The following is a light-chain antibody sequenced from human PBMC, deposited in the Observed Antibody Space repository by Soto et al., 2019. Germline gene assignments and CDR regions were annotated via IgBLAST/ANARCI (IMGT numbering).Light chain of an antibody. CDR2: DAS. CDR3: QQSHTYPLT. J-gene: IGKJ4*01. CDR1: QYIRNW. Sequence: DIQMTQSPSTLSASVGDRVTITCRASQYIRNWLAWYQQKPGQAPKLLIYDASPLQRAVPSRFSGSVSGTEFTLPIRSLQPDDFASYYCQQSHTYPLTFGGGTKV. V-gene: IGKV1-5*01.